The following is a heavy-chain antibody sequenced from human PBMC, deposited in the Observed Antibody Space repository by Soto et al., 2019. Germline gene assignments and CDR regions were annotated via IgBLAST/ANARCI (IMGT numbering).Heavy chain of an antibody. CDR3: ASPRQGNYDFLSGYYALDY. J-gene: IGHJ4*02. Sequence: PSETLSLTCTVSGYSISSGSYWAWIRQPPGKGPEWIASIYHGGTTFYNPSLKSRITISVDTSNNQFSLKLTSVTAADTAVYYCASPRQGNYDFLSGYYALDYWSQGTLVTVSS. V-gene: IGHV4-38-2*02. D-gene: IGHD3-3*01. CDR1: GYSISSGSY. CDR2: IYHGGTT.